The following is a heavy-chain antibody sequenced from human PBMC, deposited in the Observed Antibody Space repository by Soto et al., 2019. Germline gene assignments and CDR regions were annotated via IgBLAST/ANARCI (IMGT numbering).Heavy chain of an antibody. V-gene: IGHV4-34*01. CDR1: GGSFSGYY. CDR2: INHSGST. J-gene: IGHJ4*02. CDR3: ARGGVLWFGESH. Sequence: SETLSLTCAVYGGSFSGYYWSWIRQPPGKGLEWIGEINHSGSTNYNPSLKSRVTISVDTSKNQFSLKLSSVTAADTAVYYCARGGVLWFGESHWGQGTLVTVS. D-gene: IGHD3-10*01.